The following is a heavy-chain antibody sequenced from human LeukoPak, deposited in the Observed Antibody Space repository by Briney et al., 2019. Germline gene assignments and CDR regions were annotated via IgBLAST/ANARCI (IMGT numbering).Heavy chain of an antibody. CDR1: GITFSNFA. CDR2: IIGSSGDT. J-gene: IGHJ4*02. D-gene: IGHD5-12*01. V-gene: IGHV3-23*01. Sequence: GGSLRLSCAASGITFSNFAMSWVRQAPGKGLEWVSLIIGSSGDTFYADSVKGRFTISRDNSKHRLYLQMNSLRAEDTALYYCAKGAYDYIEMGYFDSWGQGTLVTVSS. CDR3: AKGAYDYIEMGYFDS.